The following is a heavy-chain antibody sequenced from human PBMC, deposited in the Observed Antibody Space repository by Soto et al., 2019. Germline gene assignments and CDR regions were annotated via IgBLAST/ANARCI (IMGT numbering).Heavy chain of an antibody. CDR3: ARFSYDILTGYPAPFDY. J-gene: IGHJ4*02. CDR2: IYPGDSDT. CDR1: GYRFTSYW. V-gene: IGHV5-51*01. D-gene: IGHD3-9*01. Sequence: GESLKISGKGSGYRFTSYWIGWVRQMPGKGLERMGIIYPGDSDTRYSPSFQGQVTISADKSISTAYLQWSSLKASDTAMYYCARFSYDILTGYPAPFDYWGQGTLVTVSS.